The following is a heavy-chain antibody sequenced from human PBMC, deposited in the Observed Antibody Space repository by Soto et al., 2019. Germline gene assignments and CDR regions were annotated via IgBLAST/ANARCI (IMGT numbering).Heavy chain of an antibody. D-gene: IGHD4-17*01. V-gene: IGHV3-66*01. CDR2: IYSGGST. Sequence: EVQLVESGGGLVQPGGSLRLSCAASGFTVSSNYMSWVRQAPGKGLEWVSVIYSGGSTYYADSVKCRFTISRDNSKNTLYLQMNSLRAEDTAVYYCASNPYGDYAPSCDYWGQGTLVTVSS. J-gene: IGHJ4*02. CDR1: GFTVSSNY. CDR3: ASNPYGDYAPSCDY.